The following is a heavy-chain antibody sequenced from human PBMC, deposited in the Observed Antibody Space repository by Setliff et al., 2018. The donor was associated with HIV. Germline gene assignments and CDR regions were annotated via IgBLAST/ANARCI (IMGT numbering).Heavy chain of an antibody. CDR1: GGSTSSYY. V-gene: IGHV4-59*01. J-gene: IGHJ6*02. CDR2: IYYSGST. Sequence: SETLSLTCTASGGSTSSYYWSWIRQPPGKGLEWIGCIYYSGSTNYNPSLKSRVTISVDTSKNQFSLKLSSVIAADTAVYYCARIFGDQGYYYGMDVWGQGTTVTVSS. CDR3: ARIFGDQGYYYGMDV. D-gene: IGHD3-3*01.